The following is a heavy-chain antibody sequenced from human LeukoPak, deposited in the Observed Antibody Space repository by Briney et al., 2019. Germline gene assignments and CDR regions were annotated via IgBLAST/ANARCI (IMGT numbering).Heavy chain of an antibody. J-gene: IGHJ4*02. Sequence: PSETLSLTCTVSGGSISSYYWSWIRRPPGKGLEWVGYIYYSGSTNYNPSLKSRVTISVDTSKNQFSLKLSSVTAADTAVYYCARHAPCSSTSCYNPYFDYWGQGTLVTVSS. D-gene: IGHD2-2*02. V-gene: IGHV4-59*08. CDR2: IYYSGST. CDR1: GGSISSYY. CDR3: ARHAPCSSTSCYNPYFDY.